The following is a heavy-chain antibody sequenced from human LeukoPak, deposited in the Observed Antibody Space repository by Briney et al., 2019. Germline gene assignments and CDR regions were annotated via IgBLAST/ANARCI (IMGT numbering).Heavy chain of an antibody. J-gene: IGHJ4*02. CDR3: AREGYSSSWNYFDY. D-gene: IGHD6-13*01. CDR1: GYTSTSYV. V-gene: IGHV1-18*01. Sequence: ASVKVSCKASGYTSTSYVINWVRQAPGQGLEWMGWINAYNGNTNYAQKLQGRVTMTTDTSTSTAYMELRSLRSDDTAVYYCAREGYSSSWNYFDYWGQGALVTVSS. CDR2: INAYNGNT.